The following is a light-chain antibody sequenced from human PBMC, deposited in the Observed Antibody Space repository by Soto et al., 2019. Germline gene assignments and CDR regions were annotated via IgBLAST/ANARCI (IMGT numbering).Light chain of an antibody. CDR2: EVS. CDR3: CSYAGTSTHTV. V-gene: IGLV2-23*02. J-gene: IGLJ7*01. CDR1: SSDVGSYNL. Sequence: QSALTQPASVSGFPGQSITISCTGTSSDVGSYNLVPWYQQHPGKAPKLMISEVSKRPSGISDRFSGSKSGSTASLTISGLQAEDEADYYCCSYAGTSTHTVFGGGTPLTVL.